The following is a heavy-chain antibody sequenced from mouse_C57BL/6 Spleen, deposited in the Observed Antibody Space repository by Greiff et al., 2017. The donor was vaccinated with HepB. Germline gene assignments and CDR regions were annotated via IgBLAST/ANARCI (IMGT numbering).Heavy chain of an antibody. V-gene: IGHV14-4*01. CDR2: IDPENGDT. J-gene: IGHJ3*01. Sequence: VQLKESGAELVRPGASVKLSCKASGFNIKDDYMHWVKQRPEQGLEWIGWIDPENGDTEYGSKFQGKATITADTSSNTAYLQLSSLTSEDAAVYYCTYCYGSSWFAYWGQGTLVTVSA. CDR3: TYCYGSSWFAY. D-gene: IGHD1-1*01. CDR1: GFNIKDDY.